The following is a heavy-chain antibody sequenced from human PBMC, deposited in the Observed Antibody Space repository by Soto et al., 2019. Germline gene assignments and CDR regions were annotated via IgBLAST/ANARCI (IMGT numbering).Heavy chain of an antibody. Sequence: QVQLVQSGAEVKKPGASVKVSCKSSGYTVTSYYMNWVRQDPGQGLEWLGIINPSCGSTSYAQKLQGRVTMTRDTSSSTVYMELSSLRSEDPAVDYFARMYPDETGGFGFWGQGTLVTVSS. D-gene: IGHD3-16*01. CDR3: ARMYPDETGGFGF. CDR2: INPSCGST. CDR1: GYTVTSYY. J-gene: IGHJ4*02. V-gene: IGHV1-46*01.